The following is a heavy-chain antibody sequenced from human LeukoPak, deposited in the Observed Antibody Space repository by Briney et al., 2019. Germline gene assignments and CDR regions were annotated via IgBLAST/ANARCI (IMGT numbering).Heavy chain of an antibody. Sequence: PGGSLRLSCAASGFTFDDYAMHWVRQAPGKGLEWVSGISWNSGSIGYADSVKGRFTISRDNAKNSLYLQMNSLRAEDTALYYCAKDIHDYGGNSNDYWGQGTLVTVSS. D-gene: IGHD4-23*01. CDR2: ISWNSGSI. CDR3: AKDIHDYGGNSNDY. V-gene: IGHV3-9*01. J-gene: IGHJ4*02. CDR1: GFTFDDYA.